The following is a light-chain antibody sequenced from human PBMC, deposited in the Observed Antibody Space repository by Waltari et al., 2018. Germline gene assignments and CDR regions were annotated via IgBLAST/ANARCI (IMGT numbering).Light chain of an antibody. CDR1: QSVARA. Sequence: EIVLTQSPGPLSLSPGERATPSCRASQSVARALAWYQQKPGQPPRLLIYNTYTRATGIPDRFSGGGSGTDFSLTISRLEPEDFAVYYCQNYVRLPATFGQGTKVEIK. CDR3: QNYVRLPAT. CDR2: NTY. V-gene: IGKV3-20*01. J-gene: IGKJ1*01.